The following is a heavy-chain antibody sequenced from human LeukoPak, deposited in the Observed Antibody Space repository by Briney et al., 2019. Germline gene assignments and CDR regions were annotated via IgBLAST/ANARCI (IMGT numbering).Heavy chain of an antibody. V-gene: IGHV3-21*01. Sequence: GGSLRLSCAASGFTFSTYSMVWVRQAPGKGLEWVSAISSSSTYIYYADSVKGRFTSSRDNAKGSLYLQMNSLRAEDTAVYYCAREEGSGGWLGVDVWGQGTTVTVSS. D-gene: IGHD6-19*01. CDR1: GFTFSTYS. J-gene: IGHJ6*02. CDR3: AREEGSGGWLGVDV. CDR2: ISSSSTYI.